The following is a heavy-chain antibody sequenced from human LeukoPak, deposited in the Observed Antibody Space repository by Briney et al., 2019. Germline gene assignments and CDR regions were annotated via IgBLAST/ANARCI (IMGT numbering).Heavy chain of an antibody. Sequence: SETLSLTCAVYGGSFSGYYWSWIRQPPGKGLEWIGQINHSGSTNYNPSLKSRVTISVDTSKNQFSLKLSSVTAADTAVYYCASRITTGSWARAGFDYWGQGTLVTVSS. J-gene: IGHJ4*02. V-gene: IGHV4-34*01. CDR1: GGSFSGYY. CDR2: INHSGST. D-gene: IGHD3-10*01. CDR3: ASRITTGSWARAGFDY.